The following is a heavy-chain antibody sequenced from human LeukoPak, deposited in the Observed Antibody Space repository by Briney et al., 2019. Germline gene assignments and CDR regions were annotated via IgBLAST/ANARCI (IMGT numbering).Heavy chain of an antibody. V-gene: IGHV1-24*01. J-gene: IGHJ4*02. CDR3: ATRVEVDTAMIFDY. CDR2: FDPEDGET. CDR1: GYTLTELS. D-gene: IGHD5-18*01. Sequence: ASVKLSCKVSGYTLTELSMHWVRQAPGKGLEWMGGFDPEDGETIYAQKFQGRVTMTEDTSTDTAYMELSSLRSEDTAVYYCATRVEVDTAMIFDYWGQGTLVTVSS.